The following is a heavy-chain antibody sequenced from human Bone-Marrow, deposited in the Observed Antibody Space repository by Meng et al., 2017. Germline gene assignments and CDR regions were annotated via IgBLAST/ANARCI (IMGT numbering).Heavy chain of an antibody. J-gene: IGHJ4*02. D-gene: IGHD4/OR15-4a*01. CDR2: ISGYNGHT. CDR3: ARDDSGANPDFDY. CDR1: GYTFTSYG. Sequence: ASVKVSCKTSGYTFTSYGISWVRQAPGQGLEWMGWISGYNGHTDYLEKFQGRVTMTTDTSTSTAYMELRSLTSDDTAVYYCARDDSGANPDFDYWGQGTLVTVSS. V-gene: IGHV1-18*01.